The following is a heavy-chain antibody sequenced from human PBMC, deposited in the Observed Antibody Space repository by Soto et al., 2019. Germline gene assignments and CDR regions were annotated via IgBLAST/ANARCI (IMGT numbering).Heavy chain of an antibody. D-gene: IGHD3-3*01. V-gene: IGHV1-8*01. CDR1: GYTFTSYD. CDR3: ARGIWSCYYGGDKYCYYMDF. Sequence: GASVKVSCKASGYTFTSYDINWVRQATGQGLEWMGWMNPNSGNTGYAQKFQGRVTMTRNTSISTAYMELSSLRSEDTAVYYCARGIWSCYYGGDKYCYYMDFWGKGTTVTVSS. J-gene: IGHJ6*03. CDR2: MNPNSGNT.